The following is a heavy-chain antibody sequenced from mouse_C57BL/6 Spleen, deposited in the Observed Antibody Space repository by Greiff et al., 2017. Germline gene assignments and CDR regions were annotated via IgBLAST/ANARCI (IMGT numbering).Heavy chain of an antibody. CDR3: ARGGLTTVVDY. CDR1: GFTFSSYA. V-gene: IGHV5-4*01. CDR2: ISDGGSYT. Sequence: VQLKESGGGLVKPGGSLKLSCAASGFTFSSYAMSWVRQTPEKRLEWVATISDGGSYTYYPDNVKGRFTISRDNAKNNLYLQMSHLKSEDTAMYYCARGGLTTVVDYWGQGTTLTVSS. D-gene: IGHD1-1*01. J-gene: IGHJ2*01.